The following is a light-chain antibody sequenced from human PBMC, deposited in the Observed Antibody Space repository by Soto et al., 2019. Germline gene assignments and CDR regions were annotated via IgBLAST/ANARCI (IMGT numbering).Light chain of an antibody. J-gene: IGKJ4*01. CDR2: TVS. V-gene: IGKV1-39*01. CDR1: QNIGRN. CDR3: QQCYSIPLT. Sequence: DIQMTQSPSSLSTSVGDRVTITCRASQNIGRNLNWYQQKPGKAPKLLIYTVSNLQTGVPLRFSGRGSGTEFTLTISALRPEDFATYYCQQCYSIPLTFGGGTKVEIK.